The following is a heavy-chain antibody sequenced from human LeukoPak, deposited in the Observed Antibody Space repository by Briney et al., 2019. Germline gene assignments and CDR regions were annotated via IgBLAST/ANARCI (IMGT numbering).Heavy chain of an antibody. D-gene: IGHD3-22*01. Sequence: GGSLRLSCAASGFTFSDYYMSWIRQAPGKGLEWVSYISSSGSTIYYADSVKGRFTISRDNAENSLYLQMNSLRAEDTAVYYCARGYYYDSSGYFGGDYYYYGMDVWGQGTTVTVSS. CDR3: ARGYYYDSSGYFGGDYYYYGMDV. V-gene: IGHV3-11*01. CDR2: ISSSGSTI. J-gene: IGHJ6*02. CDR1: GFTFSDYY.